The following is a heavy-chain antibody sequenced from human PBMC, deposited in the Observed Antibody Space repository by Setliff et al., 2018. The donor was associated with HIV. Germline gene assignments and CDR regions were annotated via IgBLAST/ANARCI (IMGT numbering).Heavy chain of an antibody. J-gene: IGHJ5*02. CDR1: GFTYTSYR. CDR2: IYPGDSHT. CDR3: ARGTDWFDP. Sequence: LKISCKGSGFTYTSYRIGWVRQMPGKGLEWMGTIYPGDSHTTYSPSFQGQVTISADKSINTAYLQWSSLKASDTAIYYCARGTDWFDPWGQGTLVTVSS. V-gene: IGHV5-51*01. D-gene: IGHD2-8*02.